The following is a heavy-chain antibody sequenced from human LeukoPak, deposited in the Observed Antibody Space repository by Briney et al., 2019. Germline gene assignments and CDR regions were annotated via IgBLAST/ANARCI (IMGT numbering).Heavy chain of an antibody. Sequence: GGSLRLSCAASGFTVSSNYMSWVRQAPGKGLEWVSVIYSGGSTYYADSVKGRFTISRDNSKNTLYLQMNSLRAEDTAVYYCARVKTLRGFDYWGQGTLVTVSS. CDR1: GFTVSSNY. D-gene: IGHD4-17*01. J-gene: IGHJ4*02. CDR2: IYSGGST. CDR3: ARVKTLRGFDY. V-gene: IGHV3-53*01.